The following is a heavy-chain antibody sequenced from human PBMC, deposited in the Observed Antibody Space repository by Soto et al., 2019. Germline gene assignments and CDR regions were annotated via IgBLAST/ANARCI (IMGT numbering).Heavy chain of an antibody. CDR1: GGTFSSYA. CDR3: ARSQGSSTSLEIYYYYYYGMDV. Sequence: QVQLVQSGAEVQKPGSSVKVSCKASGGTFSSYAISWVRQAPGQGLEWMGGIIPISGTANYAQKFQGRVTITADESTSTDYMELSSLRSEDTAVYYCARSQGSSTSLEIYYYYYYGMDVWGQGTTVTVSS. CDR2: IIPISGTA. J-gene: IGHJ6*02. V-gene: IGHV1-69*01. D-gene: IGHD2-2*01.